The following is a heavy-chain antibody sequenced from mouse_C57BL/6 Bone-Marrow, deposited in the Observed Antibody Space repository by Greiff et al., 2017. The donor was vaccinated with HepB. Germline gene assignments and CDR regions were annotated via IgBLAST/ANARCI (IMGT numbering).Heavy chain of an antibody. V-gene: IGHV5-12*01. CDR1: GFTFSSYA. CDR3: ARQEDYDVYAMDY. Sequence: EVKLVESGGGLVKPGGSLKLSCAASGFTFSSYAMSWVRQTPEKRLEWVAYISNGGGSTYYPDTVKGRFTISRDNAKNTLYLQMSRLKSEDTAMYYCARQEDYDVYAMDYWGQGTSVTVSS. D-gene: IGHD2-4*01. CDR2: ISNGGGST. J-gene: IGHJ4*01.